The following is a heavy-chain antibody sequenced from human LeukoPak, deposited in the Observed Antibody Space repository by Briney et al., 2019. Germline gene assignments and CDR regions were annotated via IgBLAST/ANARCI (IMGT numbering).Heavy chain of an antibody. CDR1: GFTFSSYW. J-gene: IGHJ4*02. CDR3: ARSNQADDY. D-gene: IGHD4-11*01. V-gene: IGHV3-74*01. CDR2: INAGGSST. Sequence: PGGSLRLSCAASGFTFSSYWMHWVRQVPGKGLVWVSGINAGGSSTTYADSVKGRFTISRDNAKNTLYLQMNSLRAEDTAVDYCARSNQADDYWAQGTLVTVSS.